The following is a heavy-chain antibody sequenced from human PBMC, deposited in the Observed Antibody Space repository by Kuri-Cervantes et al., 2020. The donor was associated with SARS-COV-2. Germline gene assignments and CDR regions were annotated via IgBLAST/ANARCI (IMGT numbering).Heavy chain of an antibody. Sequence: SETLSLTCAVYGGSFSGYYWSWIRQPPGKGLEWIGEINHSGSTNYNPSLKSRVTISVDTSKNQFSLKLSSVTAADTAVYYCARHQMGSITIFGVVTQNYYFDYWGQGTRVTVSS. CDR3: ARHQMGSITIFGVVTQNYYFDY. CDR2: INHSGST. D-gene: IGHD3-3*01. J-gene: IGHJ4*02. V-gene: IGHV4-34*01. CDR1: GGSFSGYY.